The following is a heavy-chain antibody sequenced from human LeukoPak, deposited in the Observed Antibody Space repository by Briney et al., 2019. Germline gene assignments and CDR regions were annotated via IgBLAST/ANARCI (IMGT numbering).Heavy chain of an antibody. CDR2: ISVYNGNT. CDR3: AREPGGRYCSSASCYQIS. J-gene: IGHJ5*02. D-gene: IGHD2-2*01. Sequence: ASVKVSCKASGYTFTSYPINWVRQAPGQGLEWMGWISVYNGNTKYAQKFQGRVTMTTDTSTSTAYVELRSLTSDDTAVYYCAREPGGRYCSSASCYQISWGQGTLVIVS. V-gene: IGHV1-18*01. CDR1: GYTFTSYP.